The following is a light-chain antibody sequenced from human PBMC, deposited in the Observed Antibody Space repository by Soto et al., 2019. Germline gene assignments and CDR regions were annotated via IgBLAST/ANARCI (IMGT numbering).Light chain of an antibody. Sequence: QSVLAQPPSVSGAPGQRVTISCTGSRSNIATGFNVHWYQQLPGTAPKLLIYTNNNRPSGVPDRFSASKSGTSASLSITGLQPLDEAAYYCQSYDSALGTVIFGGGTKLTVL. V-gene: IGLV1-40*01. CDR1: RSNIATGFN. CDR2: TNN. J-gene: IGLJ2*01. CDR3: QSYDSALGTVI.